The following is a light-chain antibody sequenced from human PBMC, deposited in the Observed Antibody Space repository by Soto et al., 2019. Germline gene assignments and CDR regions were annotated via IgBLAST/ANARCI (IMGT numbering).Light chain of an antibody. Sequence: DIVMTQSPDSLAVSLGERVTINCRSSQSVLYSSNNKDYLAWYQQKPGQPPKLLIYWASTRELGVPDRFSGSGSGTDFTLTISSLQAEDVAVYYCQQYYSSFHTFGQGTKLEIK. J-gene: IGKJ2*01. CDR1: QSVLYSSNNKDY. V-gene: IGKV4-1*01. CDR2: WAS. CDR3: QQYYSSFHT.